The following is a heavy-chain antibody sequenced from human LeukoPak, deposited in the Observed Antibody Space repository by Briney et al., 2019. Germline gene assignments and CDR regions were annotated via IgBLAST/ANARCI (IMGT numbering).Heavy chain of an antibody. CDR3: ARENRHYGSGSAGPYYYYYMDV. J-gene: IGHJ6*03. V-gene: IGHV1-2*02. D-gene: IGHD3-10*01. CDR2: INPNSGGT. Sequence: APVKVSCKASGYTFTGYYMHWVRQAPGQGLEWMGWINPNSGGTNYAQKFQGRVTMTRDTSISTAYMELSRLRSDDTAVYYCARENRHYGSGSAGPYYYYYMDVWGKGTTVTVSS. CDR1: GYTFTGYY.